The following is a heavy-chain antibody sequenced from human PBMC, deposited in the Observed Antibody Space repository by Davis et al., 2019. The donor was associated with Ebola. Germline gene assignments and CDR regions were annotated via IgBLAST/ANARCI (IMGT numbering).Heavy chain of an antibody. CDR1: GGTFSSYA. CDR3: ARIAAAGRSIDY. V-gene: IGHV1-69*06. D-gene: IGHD6-13*01. Sequence: SVKVSCKASGGTFSSYAISWVRQAPGQGLEWMGGIIPIFGTANYAQKFQGRVTTTADKSTSTAYMELSSLRSEDTAVYYCARIAAAGRSIDYWGQGTLVTVSS. CDR2: IIPIFGTA. J-gene: IGHJ4*02.